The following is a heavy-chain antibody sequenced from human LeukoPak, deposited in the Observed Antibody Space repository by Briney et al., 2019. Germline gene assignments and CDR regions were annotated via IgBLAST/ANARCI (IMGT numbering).Heavy chain of an antibody. CDR2: ISYDGSNK. J-gene: IGHJ3*02. Sequence: GGSLRLSCAASGFTFSSYAMHWVRQALGKGLEWVAVISYDGSNKYYADSVKGRFTISRDNSKNTLYLQMNSLRAEDTAVYYCAKSTEMATTYDAFDIWGQGTMVTVSS. D-gene: IGHD1-1*01. V-gene: IGHV3-30*18. CDR3: AKSTEMATTYDAFDI. CDR1: GFTFSSYA.